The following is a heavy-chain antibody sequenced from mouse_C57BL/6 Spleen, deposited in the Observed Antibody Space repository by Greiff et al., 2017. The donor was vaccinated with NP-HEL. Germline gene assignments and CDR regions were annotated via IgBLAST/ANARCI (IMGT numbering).Heavy chain of an antibody. V-gene: IGHV1-4*01. Sequence: VKLMESGAELARPGASVKMSCKASGYTFTSYTMHWVKQRPGQGLEWIGYINPSSGYTKYNQKFKDKATLTADKSSSTAYMQLSSLTSEDSAVYYCARDGYDYDGAWFAYWGQGTLVTVSA. D-gene: IGHD2-4*01. CDR2: INPSSGYT. J-gene: IGHJ3*01. CDR1: GYTFTSYT. CDR3: ARDGYDYDGAWFAY.